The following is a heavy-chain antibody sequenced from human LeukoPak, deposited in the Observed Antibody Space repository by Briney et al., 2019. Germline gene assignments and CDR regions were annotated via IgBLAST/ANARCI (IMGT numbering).Heavy chain of an antibody. CDR1: GYTFTSYY. D-gene: IGHD4-17*01. Sequence: ASVKVSCKASGYTFTSYYMHWVRQAPGQGLEWMGIINPSGGSTSYARKFQGRVTMTRDTSTSTVYMELSSLRSEDTAVYYCAGQDGDYGPWAYWGQGTLVTVSS. V-gene: IGHV1-46*01. CDR2: INPSGGST. CDR3: AGQDGDYGPWAY. J-gene: IGHJ4*02.